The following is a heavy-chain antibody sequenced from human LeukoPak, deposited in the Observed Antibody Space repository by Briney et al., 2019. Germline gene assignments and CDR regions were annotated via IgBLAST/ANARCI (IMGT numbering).Heavy chain of an antibody. CDR1: GFTFSDYY. CDR2: ISGSNGSTI. V-gene: IGHV3-11*01. D-gene: IGHD6-6*01. J-gene: IGHJ4*02. Sequence: PGGSLRLSWAASGFTFSDYYMNWIRQAPGKALEWVSYISGSNGSTIYYADSVKGRFTISRDNAKNSLYLQMNSLRAEDTAVYYCIAARPDYWGQGTLVTVSS. CDR3: IAARPDY.